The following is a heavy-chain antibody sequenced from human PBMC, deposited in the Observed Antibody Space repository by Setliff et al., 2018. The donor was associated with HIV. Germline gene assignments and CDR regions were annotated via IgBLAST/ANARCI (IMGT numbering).Heavy chain of an antibody. Sequence: GESLKISCAASGFTFYTYAMSWVRQAPGKGLEWVSTFGYSGSDTYYADSVKGRFTISRDNSKGILYLQMNSLRVEDTAMYYCAKPLPTANGWHRVFDFWGQGTSVTVS. V-gene: IGHV3-23*01. J-gene: IGHJ4*02. CDR3: AKPLPTANGWHRVFDF. CDR1: GFTFYTYA. D-gene: IGHD6-19*01. CDR2: FGYSGSDT.